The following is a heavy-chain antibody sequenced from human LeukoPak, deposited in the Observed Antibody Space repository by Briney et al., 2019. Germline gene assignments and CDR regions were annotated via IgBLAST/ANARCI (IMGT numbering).Heavy chain of an antibody. CDR1: GFTFSSYA. CDR2: ISGSGSSR. CDR3: AKDQDFYYYDSSGKGPFDY. J-gene: IGHJ4*02. Sequence: GGSLRLSCAASGFTFSSYAMRWVHQAPGKGLEWVSGISGSGSSRYYVDSVKGRFTISRDDSRNTLYLQMNSLRAEDTAVYYCAKDQDFYYYDSSGKGPFDYWGQGTLVTVSS. D-gene: IGHD3-22*01. V-gene: IGHV3-23*01.